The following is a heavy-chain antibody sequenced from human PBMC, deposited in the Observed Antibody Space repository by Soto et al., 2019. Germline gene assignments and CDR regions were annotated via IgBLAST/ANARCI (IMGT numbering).Heavy chain of an antibody. Sequence: SETLSLTCTVSGGSISSGDYYWSWIRQPPGKGLEWIGYIYYSGSTYYNPSLKSRVTISVDTSKNQFSLKLSSVTAADTAVYYCAREGVIHNWFDPWGQGTLVTVSS. V-gene: IGHV4-30-4*01. CDR1: GGSISSGDYY. CDR2: IYYSGST. D-gene: IGHD3-10*01. CDR3: AREGVIHNWFDP. J-gene: IGHJ5*02.